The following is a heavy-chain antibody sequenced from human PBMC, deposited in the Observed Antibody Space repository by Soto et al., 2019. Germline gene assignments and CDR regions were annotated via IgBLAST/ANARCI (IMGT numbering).Heavy chain of an antibody. Sequence: PGGSLRLSCAASGLTFSSYGMSWVRQAPGKGLEWISYISTDSSIIYYADSVEGRFTISRDNAKNSLFLQMNSLRAEDTAVYYCASHTHQKFCSGGSCYSPMVFDPWGQGTLVTVS. CDR3: ASHTHQKFCSGGSCYSPMVFDP. V-gene: IGHV3-48*01. D-gene: IGHD2-15*01. CDR1: GLTFSSYG. CDR2: ISTDSSII. J-gene: IGHJ5*02.